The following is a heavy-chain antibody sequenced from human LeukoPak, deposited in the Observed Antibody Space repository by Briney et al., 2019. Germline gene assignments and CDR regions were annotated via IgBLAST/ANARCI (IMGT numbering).Heavy chain of an antibody. J-gene: IGHJ4*02. D-gene: IGHD3-22*01. CDR1: GFTFSSYA. V-gene: IGHV3-23*01. CDR3: ARGYYDSSAYSPIGY. Sequence: GGSLRLSCAASGFTFSSYAMSWVRQAPGKGLEWVSAISGSGGSTYYADSVKGRFTISRDNAKNSLYLQMNSLRAEDTAVYYCARGYYDSSAYSPIGYWGQGTLVTVSS. CDR2: ISGSGGST.